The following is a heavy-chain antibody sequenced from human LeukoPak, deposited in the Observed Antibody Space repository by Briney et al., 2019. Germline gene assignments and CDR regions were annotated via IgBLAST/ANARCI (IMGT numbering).Heavy chain of an antibody. J-gene: IGHJ4*02. D-gene: IGHD4-23*01. CDR3: TTLYGGNEY. CDR2: IKSKTDGGTT. CDR1: GGSFSGYY. Sequence: ETLSLTCAVYGGSFSGYYWSWVRQAPGKGLEWVGRIKSKTDGGTTDYAAPVKGRFTISRDDSKNTLYLQMNSLKTEDTAVYYCTTLYGGNEYWGQGTLVTVSS. V-gene: IGHV3-15*01.